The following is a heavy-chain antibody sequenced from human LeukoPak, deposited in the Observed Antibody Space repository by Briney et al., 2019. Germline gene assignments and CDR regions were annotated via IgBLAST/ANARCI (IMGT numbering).Heavy chain of an antibody. V-gene: IGHV1-8*01. D-gene: IGHD7-27*01. J-gene: IGHJ4*02. CDR1: GYTFTSYD. CDR3: ARRGRDWGYFDY. Sequence: ASVMVSCKAAGYTFTSYDINWVRQATGQGLEWMGWMNPNSGNTGYAQKFQGRVTMTRNTSISTAYMELSSLRSEDTAVYYCARRGRDWGYFDYWGQGTLVTVSS. CDR2: MNPNSGNT.